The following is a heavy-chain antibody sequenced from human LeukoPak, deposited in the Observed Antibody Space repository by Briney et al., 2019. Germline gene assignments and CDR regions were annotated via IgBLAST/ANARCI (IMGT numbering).Heavy chain of an antibody. J-gene: IGHJ6*03. CDR1: GGSISSYY. CDR3: ARHAQSGDGYYYYYYMDV. V-gene: IGHV4-4*07. CDR2: IYTSGST. Sequence: SETLSLTCTVSGGSISSYYWSWIRPPAGKGLEWIGRIYTSGSTNYNPTLKSRATMSVDTSKNQFSLKLSSVTAADTDVYYCARHAQSGDGYYYYYYMDVWGKGTTVTVSS. D-gene: IGHD3-10*01.